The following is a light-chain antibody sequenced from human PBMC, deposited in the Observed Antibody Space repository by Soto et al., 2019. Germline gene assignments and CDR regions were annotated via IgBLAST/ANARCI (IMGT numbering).Light chain of an antibody. CDR2: EVS. J-gene: IGLJ1*01. CDR1: SSDVGGYNY. CDR3: SSYTSSSTYA. Sequence: LTQPASVSGSPGQSITISCTGTSSDVGGYNYVSWYQQHPGKAPKLMIYEVSNRPSGVSNRFSGSKSGNTASLTISGLQAEDEADYYCSSYTSSSTYAFGTGTKVTVL. V-gene: IGLV2-14*01.